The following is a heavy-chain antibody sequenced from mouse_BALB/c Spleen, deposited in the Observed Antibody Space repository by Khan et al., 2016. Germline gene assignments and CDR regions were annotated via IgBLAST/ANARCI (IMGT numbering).Heavy chain of an antibody. CDR3: ASKGARSSYAMDY. Sequence: EVELVESGGGLVQPGGSRKLSCAASGFTFSSFGMHWVRQAPEKGLEWVAYISSGSSTIYYADTVKGRFTISRDNPKNTLFLQMTSLRSEDSAMYYCASKGARSSYAMDYWGQGTSVTVSS. CDR2: ISSGSSTI. CDR1: GFTFSSFG. V-gene: IGHV5-17*02. J-gene: IGHJ4*01.